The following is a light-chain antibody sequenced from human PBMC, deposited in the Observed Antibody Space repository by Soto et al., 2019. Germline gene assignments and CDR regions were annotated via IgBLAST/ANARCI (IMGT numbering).Light chain of an antibody. Sequence: IQITQSPSTLSASVGDRFTITCLASQGISNYLAWYQQKPGKVPKLLIYAASTLQSGVPSRFSGSGSGTDFTLTISSLQPEDFATYYCLQHNSYPRTFGQGTQVDIK. V-gene: IGKV1-27*01. CDR2: AAS. CDR3: LQHNSYPRT. CDR1: QGISNY. J-gene: IGKJ1*01.